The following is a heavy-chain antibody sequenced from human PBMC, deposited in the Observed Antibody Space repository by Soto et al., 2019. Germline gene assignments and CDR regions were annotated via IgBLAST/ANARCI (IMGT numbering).Heavy chain of an antibody. CDR3: ARGDGDYYDGNGYLGRH. CDR1: GFTFSSYW. CDR2: IKSDGSGT. D-gene: IGHD3-22*01. J-gene: IGHJ4*02. Sequence: PGGSLRLSCAASGFTFSSYWMHWVRQAPGKGLVWVARIKSDGSGTIYADSVKGRLTISRDNARNTLYLQMNSLRAEDMAVYFCARGDGDYYDGNGYLGRHWGQGTLVTVSS. V-gene: IGHV3-74*01.